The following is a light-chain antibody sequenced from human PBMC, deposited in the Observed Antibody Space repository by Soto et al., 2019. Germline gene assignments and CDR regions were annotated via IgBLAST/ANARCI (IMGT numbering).Light chain of an antibody. V-gene: IGLV2-8*01. J-gene: IGLJ2*01. Sequence: QSVLTPPPSASGSPGQSVTISCTGTSSDVGGYNYVSWYQQYPGKAPKLMIYEVSKRPSGVPDRFSGSKSDNTASLTVSGLQAEDEADYYCSSYAGNNNLLFGGGTKVTVL. CDR3: SSYAGNNNLL. CDR2: EVS. CDR1: SSDVGGYNY.